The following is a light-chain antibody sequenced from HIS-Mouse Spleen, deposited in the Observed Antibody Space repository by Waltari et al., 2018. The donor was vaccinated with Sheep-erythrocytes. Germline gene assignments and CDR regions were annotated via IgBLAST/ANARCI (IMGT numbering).Light chain of an antibody. Sequence: SYELTQPPSVSVSPGQTARITCSGDALPKQYAYWSQQKPGQAPVLVIYKDSERPSGIPERFSGSSSGTTVTLTISGVQAEDEADYYCQSADSSGTYPHVVFGGGTKLTVL. J-gene: IGLJ2*01. CDR2: KDS. CDR3: QSADSSGTYPHVV. CDR1: ALPKQY. V-gene: IGLV3-25*03.